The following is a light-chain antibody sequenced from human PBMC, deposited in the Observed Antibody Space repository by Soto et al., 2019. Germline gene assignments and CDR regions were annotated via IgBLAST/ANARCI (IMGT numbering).Light chain of an antibody. CDR3: QQRSNWPPT. J-gene: IGKJ2*01. CDR1: QSVSTY. V-gene: IGKV3-11*01. Sequence: EIVLTQSPATLSLSPGERATLSCRASQSVSTYLAWYQQKPGQAPRLLIYDASNRATGIPARFSGSGSGTDFTLTISGLEPEDFAVYYCQQRSNWPPTFRQGTKLEIK. CDR2: DAS.